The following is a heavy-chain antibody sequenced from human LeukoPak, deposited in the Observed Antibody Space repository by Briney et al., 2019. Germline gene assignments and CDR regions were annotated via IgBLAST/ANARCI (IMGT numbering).Heavy chain of an antibody. Sequence: SETLSLTCTVSGGSISSTSYYWGWIRQPPGKGLEWIGNIYYSGSTYYNPSLKSRVTISVDTSKNQFSLKLSSVTAADTAVYYCARRSGGAFDYWGQGTLVTVSS. D-gene: IGHD3-3*01. CDR2: IYYSGST. CDR3: ARRSGGAFDY. V-gene: IGHV4-39*01. J-gene: IGHJ4*02. CDR1: GGSISSTSYY.